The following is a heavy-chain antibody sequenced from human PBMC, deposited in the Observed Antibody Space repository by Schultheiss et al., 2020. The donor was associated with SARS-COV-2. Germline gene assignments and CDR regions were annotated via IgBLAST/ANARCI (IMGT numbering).Heavy chain of an antibody. CDR3: ARDPVNWFDP. J-gene: IGHJ5*02. Sequence: GGSLRLSCAASGFTFSSYAMSWVRQAPGKGLEWVSSISSSNSHIFYADSVKGRFTIFRDNAKNSLFLQMNSLRAEDTAVYYCARDPVNWFDPWGQGTLVTVSS. V-gene: IGHV3-21*01. CDR2: ISSSNSHI. CDR1: GFTFSSYA.